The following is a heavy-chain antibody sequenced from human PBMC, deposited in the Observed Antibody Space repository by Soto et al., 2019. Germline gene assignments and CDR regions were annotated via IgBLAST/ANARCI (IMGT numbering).Heavy chain of an antibody. Sequence: SLRLSCAASGFTFSSYGMHWVRQAPGKGLEWVAVISYDGSNKYYADSVKGRFTISRDNSKNTLYLQMNSLRAEDTAVYYCAKDQILRLELPESIDYWGQGTLVTVS. J-gene: IGHJ4*02. CDR2: ISYDGSNK. CDR3: AKDQILRLELPESIDY. CDR1: GFTFSSYG. V-gene: IGHV3-30*18. D-gene: IGHD1-7*01.